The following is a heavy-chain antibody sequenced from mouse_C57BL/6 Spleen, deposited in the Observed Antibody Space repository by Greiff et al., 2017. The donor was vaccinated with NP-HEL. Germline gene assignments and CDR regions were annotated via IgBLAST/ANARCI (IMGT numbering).Heavy chain of an antibody. D-gene: IGHD1-1*01. V-gene: IGHV5-16*01. J-gene: IGHJ2*01. CDR2: INYDGSST. CDR3: ARDDYYGSNYFDY. CDR1: GFTFSDYY. Sequence: EVMLVESEGGLVQPGSSMKLSCTASGFTFSDYYMAWVRQVPEKGLEWVANINYDGSSTYYLDSLKSRFIISRDNAKNLLYLQMSSLKSEDTATYYCARDDYYGSNYFDYWGQGTTLTVSS.